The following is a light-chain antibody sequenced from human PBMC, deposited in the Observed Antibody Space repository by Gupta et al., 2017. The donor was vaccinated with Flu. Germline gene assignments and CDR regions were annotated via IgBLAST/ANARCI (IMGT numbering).Light chain of an antibody. V-gene: IGLV2-14*01. J-gene: IGLJ1*01. Sequence: SITISCTGTSSEVGGYNYGSWYQQHPGKAPKLMIYEVSNRPSGVSNRFSGSKSGNTASLTISGLQAEDEADYYCSSYTSSSTYVFGTGTKVTGL. CDR2: EVS. CDR1: SSEVGGYNY. CDR3: SSYTSSSTYV.